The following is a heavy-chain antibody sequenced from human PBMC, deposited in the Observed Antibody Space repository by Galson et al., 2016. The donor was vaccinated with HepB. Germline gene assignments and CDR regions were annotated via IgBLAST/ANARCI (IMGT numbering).Heavy chain of an antibody. CDR2: IKCDGSEK. Sequence: SLRLSCAASGFTFSSSWMHWVCQAPEKGLEWVADIKCDGSEKYYVDSVKGRLTISRDNAKNSLYVQVNSLRAEDMTVYYCTRAFGGGYTYVYSFWGQGTLVTVSS. CDR3: TRAFGGGYTYVYSF. D-gene: IGHD5-18*01. V-gene: IGHV3-52*01. J-gene: IGHJ4*02. CDR1: GFTFSSSW.